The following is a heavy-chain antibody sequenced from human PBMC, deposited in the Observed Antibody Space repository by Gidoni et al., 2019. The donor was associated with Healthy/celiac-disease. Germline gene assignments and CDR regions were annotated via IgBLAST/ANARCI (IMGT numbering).Heavy chain of an antibody. J-gene: IGHJ6*03. CDR3: ARVGSGDSSSWPNPYYYYMDV. CDR2: IKHSGST. Sequence: QVQLQQWGAGLLKPSETLSLTCAVYGGSFSGYYWSWIRQPPGKGLEWIGEIKHSGSTNYNPSLKSRVTISVDTSKNQFSLKLSSVTAADTAVYYCARVGSGDSSSWPNPYYYYMDVWGKGTTVTVSS. V-gene: IGHV4-34*01. CDR1: GGSFSGYY. D-gene: IGHD6-13*01.